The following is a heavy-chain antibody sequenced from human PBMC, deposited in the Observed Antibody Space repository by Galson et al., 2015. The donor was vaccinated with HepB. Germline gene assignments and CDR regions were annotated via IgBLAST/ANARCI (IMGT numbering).Heavy chain of an antibody. CDR1: GFTFDTYA. D-gene: IGHD4-11*01. Sequence: SLRLSCAASGFTFDTYAMTWVRQAPGKGLEWVSAISGGGGSTYYADSVRGRFTISRDNSKNTLYLQMNNLRAEDTAVYFCAKDTVTSTLSKWCFDYWGQGTLVTVSS. J-gene: IGHJ4*02. CDR3: AKDTVTSTLSKWCFDY. V-gene: IGHV3-23*01. CDR2: ISGGGGST.